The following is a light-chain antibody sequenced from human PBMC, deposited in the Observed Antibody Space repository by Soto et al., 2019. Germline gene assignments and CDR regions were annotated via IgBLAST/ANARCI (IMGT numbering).Light chain of an antibody. Sequence: EIVMTQSPATLSVSPGETATLSCRASESVYTMLAWYQLKPGQAPRLLIYGASTRATGIPARFSGSGSGTEFTLTISSLQSEDFALYYCHQYNDWPPVGFGQGTKLEIK. CDR2: GAS. CDR1: ESVYTM. CDR3: HQYNDWPPVG. J-gene: IGKJ2*01. V-gene: IGKV3-15*01.